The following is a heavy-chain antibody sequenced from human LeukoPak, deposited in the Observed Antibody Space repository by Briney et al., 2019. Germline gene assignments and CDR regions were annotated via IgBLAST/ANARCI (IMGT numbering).Heavy chain of an antibody. J-gene: IGHJ6*03. D-gene: IGHD5-12*01. V-gene: IGHV5-51*01. Sequence: GESLKISCKGSGYSFTSHWIGWVRQMPGKGLEWMGIIYPGDSDTRYSPSLQGQVTISADKSISTAYLQWSSLKASDTAMYYCARLYGGYDALYYYYYMDVWGKGTTVTVSS. CDR2: IYPGDSDT. CDR3: ARLYGGYDALYYYYYMDV. CDR1: GYSFTSHW.